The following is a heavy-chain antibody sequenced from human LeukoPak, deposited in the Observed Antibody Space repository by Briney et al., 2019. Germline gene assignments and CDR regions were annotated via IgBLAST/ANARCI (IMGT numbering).Heavy chain of an antibody. Sequence: GGSLKLSCTASGFTFGDYAMSWVRQAPGKGLEWVGFIRSKAYGGTTEYAASVKGRFTISRDDSKSIAYLQMNSLKTEDTAVYYCTRVVSGSYFIPPDYWGQGTLVTVSS. CDR2: IRSKAYGGTT. D-gene: IGHD1-26*01. CDR3: TRVVSGSYFIPPDY. CDR1: GFTFGDYA. J-gene: IGHJ4*02. V-gene: IGHV3-49*04.